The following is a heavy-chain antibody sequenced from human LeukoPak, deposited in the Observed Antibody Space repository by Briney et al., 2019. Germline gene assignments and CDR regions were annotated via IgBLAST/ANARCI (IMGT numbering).Heavy chain of an antibody. D-gene: IGHD5-12*01. J-gene: IGHJ3*02. CDR3: AKISGYDRAVDI. V-gene: IGHV1-2*02. CDR1: GYTFTGYY. CDR2: INPNSGGT. Sequence: ASVKVSCKASGYTFTGYYMHWVRQAPGQGLEWMGWINPNSGGTNYAQKFQGRVTMTRDTSISTAYMELSRLRSDDTAVYYCAKISGYDRAVDIWGQGTMVTVSS.